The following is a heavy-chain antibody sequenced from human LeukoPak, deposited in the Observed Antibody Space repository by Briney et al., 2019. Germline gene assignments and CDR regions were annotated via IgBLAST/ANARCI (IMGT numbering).Heavy chain of an antibody. CDR2: ITPSGGT. V-gene: IGHV1-2*02. CDR1: GYIFTIYA. CDR3: ARDRYGDGFAHFDY. J-gene: IGHJ4*02. D-gene: IGHD5-24*01. Sequence: ASVTVSFKASGYIFTIYAMHWVRQAPGQGLEWMGWITPSGGTNYPQKFQGRVAITRDTSISTAYMDLSRLTSDDTAVYYCARDRYGDGFAHFDYWGQGALVTVSS.